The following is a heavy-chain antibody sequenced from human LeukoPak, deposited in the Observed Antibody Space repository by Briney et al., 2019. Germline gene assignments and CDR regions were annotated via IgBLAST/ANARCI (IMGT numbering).Heavy chain of an antibody. D-gene: IGHD3-22*01. CDR3: ARVQGYYDSSGYPFFWFDP. V-gene: IGHV1-8*01. J-gene: IGHJ5*02. CDR1: GYTFTGYD. Sequence: ASVKVSCKASGYTFTGYDINWVRQATGQGLEWMGWMNPNSGNTGYAQKFQGRVTMTRNTSISTAYMELSSLRSEDTAVYYCARVQGYYDSSGYPFFWFDPWGQGTLVTVSS. CDR2: MNPNSGNT.